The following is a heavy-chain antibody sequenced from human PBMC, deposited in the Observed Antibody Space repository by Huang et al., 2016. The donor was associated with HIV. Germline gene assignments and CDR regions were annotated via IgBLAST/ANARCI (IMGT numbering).Heavy chain of an antibody. CDR2: INHSRST. D-gene: IGHD6-19*01. J-gene: IGHJ4*02. CDR3: AREGRSGWENLDY. Sequence: QVQLQQWGAGLLKPSETLSLTCAVYGGSFSGYYWSWIRQPAGKGLEWIGEINHSRSTNYNPSLKSRVTISVDTSKNQFSLKLSSVTAADTAVYYCAREGRSGWENLDYWGQGTLVTVSS. CDR1: GGSFSGYY. V-gene: IGHV4-34*01.